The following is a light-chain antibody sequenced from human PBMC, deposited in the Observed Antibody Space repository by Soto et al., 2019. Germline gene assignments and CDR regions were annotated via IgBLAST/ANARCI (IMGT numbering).Light chain of an antibody. Sequence: QAVVTQPPSVSGAPGQRVTISCTGSSSNIGAGYDVHWYQQFPGTAPKLLMYGNSLRPSGVPDRFSGSKSGTSASLAIIGLQAEDEADYYCQSYDKSLSGTVFGGGTKLTVL. V-gene: IGLV1-40*01. CDR3: QSYDKSLSGTV. J-gene: IGLJ2*01. CDR1: SSNIGAGYD. CDR2: GNS.